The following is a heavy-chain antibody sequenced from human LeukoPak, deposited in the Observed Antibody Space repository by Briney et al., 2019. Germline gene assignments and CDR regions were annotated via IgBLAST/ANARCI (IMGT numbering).Heavy chain of an antibody. CDR3: AKDVTWYTIFGVVDY. CDR1: GFTFSSYA. Sequence: GGSLRLSCAASGFTFSSYAMSWVRQAPGKGLEWVSAISGSGGSTYYADSVKGRFTISRDNSKNTLYLQMNSLRAEDTAVYYCAKDVTWYTIFGVVDYWGQGTLVTVSS. D-gene: IGHD3-3*01. J-gene: IGHJ4*02. CDR2: ISGSGGST. V-gene: IGHV3-23*01.